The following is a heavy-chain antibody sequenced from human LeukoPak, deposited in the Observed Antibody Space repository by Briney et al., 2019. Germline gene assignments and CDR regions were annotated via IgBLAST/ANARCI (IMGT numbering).Heavy chain of an antibody. J-gene: IGHJ5*02. D-gene: IGHD2-21*02. CDR3: ARSTGFDP. CDR1: GYSFTSYD. Sequence: ASVKVSCKASGYSFTSYDINWVRQATGQGLERMGWMNPNSGNAGYAQKFQGRVTMTRNTSISTAYMEVSSLRYEDSAVYYCARSTGFDPWGQGTLVTVSS. V-gene: IGHV1-8*01. CDR2: MNPNSGNA.